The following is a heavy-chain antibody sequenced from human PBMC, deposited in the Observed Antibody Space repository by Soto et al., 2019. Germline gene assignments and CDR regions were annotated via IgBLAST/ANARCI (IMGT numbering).Heavy chain of an antibody. V-gene: IGHV1-18*01. CDR2: ISAYNGDT. Sequence: ASVKVSCKASGYTFTSFGISWVRQAPGQGLEWMGWISAYNGDTNYAQKLQGRVTMTTDTSTSTAYMELRSLRSDDTAMYYCAREFVSSSFDSWGRGTMVTVSS. CDR1: GYTFTSFG. CDR3: AREFVSSSFDS. D-gene: IGHD2-15*01. J-gene: IGHJ3*02.